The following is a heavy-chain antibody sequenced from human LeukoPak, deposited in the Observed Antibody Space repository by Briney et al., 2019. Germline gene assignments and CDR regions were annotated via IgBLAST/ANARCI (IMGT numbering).Heavy chain of an antibody. V-gene: IGHV3-7*01. CDR2: INQDGSEK. CDR1: GFTFSSYW. Sequence: GGSLRLSCAASGFTFSSYWMSWVRHAPGKGLVWVANINQDGSEKYYVDSVKGRFSISRDNAKNSLYLQMSSLRAEDTAVYYCASERGYSGYGDFDYWGQGTLVTVSS. CDR3: ASERGYSGYGDFDY. J-gene: IGHJ4*02. D-gene: IGHD5-12*01.